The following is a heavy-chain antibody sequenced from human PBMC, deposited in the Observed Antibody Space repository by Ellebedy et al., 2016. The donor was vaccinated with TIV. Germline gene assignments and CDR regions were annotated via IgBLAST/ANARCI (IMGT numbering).Heavy chain of an antibody. CDR3: ARGGVPYAVDV. CDR2: IKQGGSEM. V-gene: IGHV3-7*03. D-gene: IGHD2-8*01. CDR1: GFTFRSYW. J-gene: IGHJ6*02. Sequence: GGSLRLSCAASGFTFRSYWMRWVRQTPGKGLEWVASIKQGGSEMYYADSVEGRFTVSSDNAKNSLYLQMNSLRVEDTAVYYCARGGVPYAVDVWGQGTTVTVSS.